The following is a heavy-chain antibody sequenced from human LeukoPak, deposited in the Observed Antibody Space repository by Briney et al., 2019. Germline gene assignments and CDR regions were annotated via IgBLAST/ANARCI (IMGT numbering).Heavy chain of an antibody. Sequence: GASVKVSCKASGGTFSSYAISWVRQAPGQGLEWMGRIIPILGIANYAQKFQGRVTITADKSTSTAYMELSSLRSEDTAVYYCARDASWGHYYGMEVRGQGNTVTVSS. V-gene: IGHV1-69*04. CDR3: ARDASWGHYYGMEV. CDR1: GGTFSSYA. D-gene: IGHD3-16*01. J-gene: IGHJ6*02. CDR2: IIPILGIA.